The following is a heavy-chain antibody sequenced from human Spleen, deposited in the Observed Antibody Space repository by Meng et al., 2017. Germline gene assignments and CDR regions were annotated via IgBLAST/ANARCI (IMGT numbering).Heavy chain of an antibody. CDR2: ISYSGST. J-gene: IGHJ3*02. V-gene: IGHV4-31*03. CDR1: GGSISSGGYY. Sequence: VQLPESGPGLVRPSQTLSLTCTVSGGSISSGGYYWTWIRQHPGKGLEWIAKISYSGSTYYNPSLKSRVTISVDTSKKQFSLKLSSVTAADTAMYYCARRVVLGDTDAFDIWGQGTMVTVSS. CDR3: ARRVVLGDTDAFDI. D-gene: IGHD2-8*02.